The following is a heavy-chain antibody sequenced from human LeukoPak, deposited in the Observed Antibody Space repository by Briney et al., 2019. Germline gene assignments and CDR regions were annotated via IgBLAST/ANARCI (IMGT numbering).Heavy chain of an antibody. D-gene: IGHD3-22*01. CDR2: IYTSGST. CDR3: ARVVFYDSSGYRYYYYMDV. J-gene: IGHJ6*03. V-gene: IGHV4-61*02. Sequence: SETLSLTCTVSGCSISSGSYYWSWIRQPAGKGLELIGRIYTSGSTNYNPSLKSRVTISVDTSKNQFSLKLSSVPAADTAVYYCARVVFYDSSGYRYYYYMDVWGKGTTVTVSS. CDR1: GCSISSGSYY.